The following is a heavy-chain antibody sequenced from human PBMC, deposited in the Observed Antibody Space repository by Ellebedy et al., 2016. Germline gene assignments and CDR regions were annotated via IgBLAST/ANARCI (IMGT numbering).Heavy chain of an antibody. CDR1: GFTVGNNY. CDR2: IYSGGST. CDR3: ARNPGDCYSCGY. J-gene: IGHJ4*02. V-gene: IGHV3-53*01. Sequence: GGSLRLSXAASGFTVGNNYMIWVRQAPGKGLEWVSLIYSGGSTYYADSVKGRFTISRDNSKNTLYLQMNSLRAEDTAAYYCARNPGDCYSCGYWGQGTLVTVSS. D-gene: IGHD2-21*02.